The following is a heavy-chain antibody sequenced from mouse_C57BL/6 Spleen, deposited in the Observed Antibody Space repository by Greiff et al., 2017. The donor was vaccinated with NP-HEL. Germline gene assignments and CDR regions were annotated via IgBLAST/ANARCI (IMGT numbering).Heavy chain of an antibody. D-gene: IGHD1-1*01. CDR1: GYTFTSYW. Sequence: VKLQQPGAELVRPGSSVKLSCKASGYTFTSYWMDWVKQRPGQGLEWIGNIYPSDSETHYNQKFKDKATLTVDKSSSTAYMQLSSLTSEDSAVYYCAREGYYYGSSYGDYAMDYWGQGTSVTVSS. V-gene: IGHV1-61*01. J-gene: IGHJ4*01. CDR2: IYPSDSET. CDR3: AREGYYYGSSYGDYAMDY.